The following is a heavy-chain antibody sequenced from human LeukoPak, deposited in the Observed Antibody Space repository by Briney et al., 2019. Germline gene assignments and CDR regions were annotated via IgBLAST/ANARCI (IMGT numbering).Heavy chain of an antibody. J-gene: IGHJ4*02. CDR3: ARDLDYYDSSGSIDY. V-gene: IGHV3-33*01. CDR2: IWYDGSNK. Sequence: GSLRLSCAASGFPFSSYGMHWVRRAPGKGLEWVAVIWYDGSNKYYADSVKGRFTISRDNSKNTMYLQMNSLRAEDTAVYYCARDLDYYDSSGSIDYWGQGTLVTVSS. CDR1: GFPFSSYG. D-gene: IGHD3-22*01.